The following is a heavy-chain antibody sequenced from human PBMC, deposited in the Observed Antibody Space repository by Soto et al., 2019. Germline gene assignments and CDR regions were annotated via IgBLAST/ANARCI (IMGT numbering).Heavy chain of an antibody. CDR1: GFTFSSYG. V-gene: IGHV3-33*06. CDR3: AKADNGFLTIFGAAPPLAYYGMDV. J-gene: IGHJ6*02. D-gene: IGHD3-3*01. CDR2: IWYDGSNK. Sequence: GGSLRLSCAASGFTFSSYGMHWVRQAPGKGLEWVAVIWYDGSNKYYADSVKGRFTISRDNSKNTLYLQMNSLRAEDTAVYYSAKADNGFLTIFGAAPPLAYYGMDVWGQGTTVTVSS.